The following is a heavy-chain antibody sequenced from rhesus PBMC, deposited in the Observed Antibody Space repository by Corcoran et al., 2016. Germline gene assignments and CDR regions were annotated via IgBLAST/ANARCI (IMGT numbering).Heavy chain of an antibody. CDR2: YMGNSCRP. Sequence: QVQLQESGPGLVKPSETLSLTCAVSGGSVSSSNGWCWIRQHPGSGVEWMGYYMGNSCRPSSNPTLNIPVTISTATSKNQFSLKLSSGTAADTAVYYCARDRGNIWTGGENVWGPGVLVTVSS. D-gene: IGHD3-3*01. V-gene: IGHV4-65*01. J-gene: IGHJ5-1*01. CDR1: GGSVSSSNG. CDR3: ARDRGNIWTGGENV.